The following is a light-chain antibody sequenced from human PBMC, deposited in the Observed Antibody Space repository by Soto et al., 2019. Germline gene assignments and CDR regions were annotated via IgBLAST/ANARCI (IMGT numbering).Light chain of an antibody. Sequence: DIQMTQSPSTLSASVGDRVTITCRASQSIRTWLAWYQQKPGKAPKLLIYDASTLESGVPARFSGSGSGTEFTLTISSLQSDDFATYYCQQYNSYSAITFGGGTRVE. CDR3: QQYNSYSAIT. J-gene: IGKJ4*01. CDR2: DAS. V-gene: IGKV1-5*01. CDR1: QSIRTW.